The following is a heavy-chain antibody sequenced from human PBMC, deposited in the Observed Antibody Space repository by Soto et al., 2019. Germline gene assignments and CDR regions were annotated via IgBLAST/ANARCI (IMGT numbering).Heavy chain of an antibody. J-gene: IGHJ6*01. V-gene: IGHV1-2*02. CDR2: INPIRGGT. CDR1: GYTITVYY. Sequence: SEKVSCEASGYTITVYYLHWVRQAPGQGLEGMRWINPIRGGTNHARNHQGRVTMTRDTSISTAYKELNRLRSDATAVYYCAIWVDMVVVRAGHYYCNMDVWGQGTTVTVSS. CDR3: AIWVDMVVVRAGHYYCNMDV. D-gene: IGHD2-2*01.